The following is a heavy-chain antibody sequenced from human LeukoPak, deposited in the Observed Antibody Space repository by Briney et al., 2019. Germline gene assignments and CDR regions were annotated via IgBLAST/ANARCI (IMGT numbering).Heavy chain of an antibody. V-gene: IGHV1-24*01. Sequence: ASVKVSCKVSGYTLTELSMHWVRQAPGKGLEWMGGFDPEDGETIYAQKFQGRVTMTEDTSTDTAHMELSSLRSDDTAVYYCATHHPGHFWSGYLFDYWGQGTLVTVSS. J-gene: IGHJ4*02. CDR3: ATHHPGHFWSGYLFDY. D-gene: IGHD3-3*02. CDR2: FDPEDGET. CDR1: GYTLTELS.